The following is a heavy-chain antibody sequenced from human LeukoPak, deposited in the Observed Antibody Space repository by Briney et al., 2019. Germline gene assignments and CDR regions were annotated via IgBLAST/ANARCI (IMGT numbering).Heavy chain of an antibody. CDR3: ARGYGEQHFGH. Sequence: GGSLRLSCAASGFSFSSYNTNWLRQAPGKGLEWVSSISSSSSYIYYADSVNGRFTTSRENAKNPPYMQINSPRAEDTAVYYCARGYGEQHFGHWGKGNLVTVSS. CDR1: GFSFSSYN. V-gene: IGHV3-21*01. J-gene: IGHJ4*02. CDR2: ISSSSSYI. D-gene: IGHD4-17*01.